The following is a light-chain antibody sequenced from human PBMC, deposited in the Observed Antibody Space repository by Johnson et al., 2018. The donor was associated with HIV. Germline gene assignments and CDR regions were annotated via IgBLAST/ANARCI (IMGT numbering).Light chain of an antibody. CDR1: SSNIGNNY. CDR2: ENN. V-gene: IGLV1-51*02. J-gene: IGLJ1*01. CDR3: GTWDSSLSAGEYV. Sequence: SALTQPPSVSATPGQTVTISCSGSSSNIGNNYVSWYQQLPGTAPKLLIYENNKRPSGIPDRFSGSKSGTSATLGITGLQTGDEADYYCGTWDSSLSAGEYVFGTGTKVSVL.